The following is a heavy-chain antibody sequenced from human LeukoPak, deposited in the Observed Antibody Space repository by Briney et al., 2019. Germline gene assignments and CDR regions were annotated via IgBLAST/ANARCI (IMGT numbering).Heavy chain of an antibody. V-gene: IGHV4-39*07. CDR2: IFYSGST. CDR1: GGSISSKNYY. J-gene: IGHJ4*02. CDR3: ARFGSGSYKYYFDY. D-gene: IGHD3-10*01. Sequence: PSETLSLTCSASGGSISSKNYYWGWIRQPPGKGPEWIGSIFYSGSTTYNPSLKSRVTISVDTSKNQFSLKLSSVTAADTAVYYCARFGSGSYKYYFDYWGQGTLVTVSS.